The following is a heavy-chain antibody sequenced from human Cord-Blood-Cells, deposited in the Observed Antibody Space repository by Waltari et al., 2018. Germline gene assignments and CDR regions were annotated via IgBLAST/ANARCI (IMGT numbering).Heavy chain of an antibody. Sequence: QVQLVQSGAEVKKPGASVKVSCKVSGYTLTELSMHWVRQAPGKGLEWMGGFDPEGGETIYAQKFQGRVTRTEDTSTDTAYMELSSLRSEDTAVYYWAIGTGKHAFDIWGQGTMVTVSS. J-gene: IGHJ3*02. V-gene: IGHV1-24*01. CDR2: FDPEGGET. D-gene: IGHD1-1*01. CDR3: AIGTGKHAFDI. CDR1: GYTLTELS.